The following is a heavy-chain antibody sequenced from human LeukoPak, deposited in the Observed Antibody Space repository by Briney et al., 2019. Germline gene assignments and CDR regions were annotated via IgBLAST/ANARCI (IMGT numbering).Heavy chain of an antibody. CDR1: GGSISGYY. Sequence: SETLSLTCSVSGGSISGYYWSWVRQPPGKGLEWIGYIYTSGSTNYNPSLKSRVTISVDTSKNQFPLKLSSVTAADTAVYYCATTTTIASRFDPWGQGTLVTVSS. V-gene: IGHV4-4*09. J-gene: IGHJ5*02. CDR3: ATTTTIASRFDP. D-gene: IGHD2-21*01. CDR2: IYTSGST.